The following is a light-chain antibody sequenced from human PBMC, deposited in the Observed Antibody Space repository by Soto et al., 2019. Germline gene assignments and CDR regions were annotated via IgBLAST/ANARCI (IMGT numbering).Light chain of an antibody. CDR2: IAS. CDR3: QQYGSSPGT. CDR1: QSVSSNY. Sequence: EIVLTQSPGTLSLSPGERATLSCRASQSVSSNYLAWCQQKPGQAPRLLIYIASNRATGIPDRFTGSGSGTEFTLTITRLEPEDFAVYYCQQYGSSPGTFGGGTKVDIK. J-gene: IGKJ4*01. V-gene: IGKV3-20*01.